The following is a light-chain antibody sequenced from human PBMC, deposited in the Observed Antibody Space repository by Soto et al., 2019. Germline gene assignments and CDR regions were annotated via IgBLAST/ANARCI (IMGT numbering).Light chain of an antibody. CDR3: AAWDACRHGLYV. CDR2: SSN. CDR1: SSNIGSYT. J-gene: IGLJ1*01. V-gene: IGLV1-44*01. Sequence: QSVLTQPHSASGTPGQTVTISCSGSSSNIGSYTVDWYQQLPGTTPQQLIYSSNQRPSGVPARCSGSKSGTSASLPISGLQADDEADYFCAAWDACRHGLYVFGTGTKLTVL.